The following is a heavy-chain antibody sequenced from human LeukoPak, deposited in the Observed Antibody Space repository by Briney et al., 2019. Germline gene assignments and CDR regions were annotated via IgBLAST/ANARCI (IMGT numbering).Heavy chain of an antibody. D-gene: IGHD3-3*01. V-gene: IGHV3-11*01. CDR3: ARDPPRDFWSGPNYYYYGMDV. CDR2: ISSSGSTI. CDR1: GFTFSDYY. J-gene: IGHJ6*02. Sequence: GGSLRLSCAAYGFTFSDYYMSWIRQAPGKGLEWVSYISSSGSTIYYADSVKGRFTISRDNAKNSLYLQMNSLRAEDTAVYYCARDPPRDFWSGPNYYYYGMDVWGQGTTVTVSS.